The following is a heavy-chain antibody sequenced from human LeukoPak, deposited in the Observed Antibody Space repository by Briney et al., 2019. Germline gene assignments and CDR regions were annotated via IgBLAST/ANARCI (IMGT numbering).Heavy chain of an antibody. CDR3: ARQTASGWYPSDH. J-gene: IGHJ4*02. V-gene: IGHV4-59*08. CDR1: GGSISISF. Sequence: SETLSLTCTVSGGSISISFWSWIRQPPGKGLEWIGYIYDSGSTNYNPSLKSRVTMSIDTSKNQFSLKLSSVTAADTAVYYCARQTASGWYPSDHWGQGTLVTVSS. D-gene: IGHD6-19*01. CDR2: IYDSGST.